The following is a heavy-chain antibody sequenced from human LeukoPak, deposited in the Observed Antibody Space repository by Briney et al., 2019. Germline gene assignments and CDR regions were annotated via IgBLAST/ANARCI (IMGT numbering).Heavy chain of an antibody. CDR1: GGSISSGSYY. V-gene: IGHV4-61*02. D-gene: IGHD6-19*01. Sequence: SETLSLTCTVSGGSISSGSYYWSWIRQPAGKGLEWIGRIYTSGSTYYNPSLKSRVTMSVDTSKNQFSLKLSSVTAADTAVYYCARDNTGAYSSGWYYFDYWGQGTLVTVSS. CDR3: ARDNTGAYSSGWYYFDY. J-gene: IGHJ4*02. CDR2: IYTSGST.